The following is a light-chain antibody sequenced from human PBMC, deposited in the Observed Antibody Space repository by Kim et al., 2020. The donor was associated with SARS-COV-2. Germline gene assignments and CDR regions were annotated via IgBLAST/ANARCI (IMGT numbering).Light chain of an antibody. CDR1: QSVSSIY. Sequence: SATLSCIASQSVSSIYLAWYQQKPGQAPRLLIYGASSRSTGIPDRFSGSGSGTDFTLTISRLEPEDFAVYYCQQYGSSPPDTFGQGTKLEI. CDR2: GAS. J-gene: IGKJ2*01. V-gene: IGKV3-20*01. CDR3: QQYGSSPPDT.